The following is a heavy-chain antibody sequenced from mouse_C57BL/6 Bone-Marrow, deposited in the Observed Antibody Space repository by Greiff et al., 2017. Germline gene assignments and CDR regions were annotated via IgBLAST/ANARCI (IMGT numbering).Heavy chain of an antibody. V-gene: IGHV5-17*01. D-gene: IGHD1-1*01. CDR3: AKEGLFYYGSSWYFDV. J-gene: IGHJ1*03. CDR1: GFTFSDYG. CDR2: ISSGSSTI. Sequence: EVQLVESGGGLVKPGGSLKLSCAASGFTFSDYGMHWVRQAPENGLEWVAYISSGSSTIYYADTVKGRFTISRDNAKNTLFLQMTSLRSEDTAMYYCAKEGLFYYGSSWYFDVWGTGTTVTVSS.